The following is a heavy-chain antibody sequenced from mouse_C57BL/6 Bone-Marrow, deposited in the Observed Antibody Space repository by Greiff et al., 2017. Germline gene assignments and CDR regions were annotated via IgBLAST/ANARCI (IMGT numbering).Heavy chain of an antibody. J-gene: IGHJ3*01. CDR3: ARSIIYYDYDGGPSWFAY. D-gene: IGHD2-4*01. Sequence: VQLQQPGAELVKPGASVKVSCKASGYTFTSYWMHWLKQRPGQGLEWIGNINPSNGGTNYNEKFKSKATLTVDKSSSTAYMQLSSLTSEDSAVYYCARSIIYYDYDGGPSWFAYWGQGTLVTVSA. CDR2: INPSNGGT. CDR1: GYTFTSYW. V-gene: IGHV1-53*01.